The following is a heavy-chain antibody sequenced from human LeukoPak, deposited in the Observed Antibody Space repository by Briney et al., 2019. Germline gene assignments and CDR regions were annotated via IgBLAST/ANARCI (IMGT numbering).Heavy chain of an antibody. CDR1: GDSISGYY. D-gene: IGHD3-10*01. Sequence: SETLSLTCTVSGDSISGYYWSWIRQPAGKGLEYIGRIYTSGSTNYSPSLKSRVTVSVDTSKNQFSLKLSSVTAADTAVYYCARDPILLWFGELLSNAFDIWGQGTMVTVSS. J-gene: IGHJ3*02. CDR3: ARDPILLWFGELLSNAFDI. CDR2: IYTSGST. V-gene: IGHV4-4*07.